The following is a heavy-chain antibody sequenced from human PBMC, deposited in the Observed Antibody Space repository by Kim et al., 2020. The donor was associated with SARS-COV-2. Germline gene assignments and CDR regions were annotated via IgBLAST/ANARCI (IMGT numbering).Heavy chain of an antibody. V-gene: IGHV4-39*07. J-gene: IGHJ6*02. D-gene: IGHD5-12*01. CDR3: ARLLPTGGYDYYYYGMDV. Sequence: KSRVTRSVDTSKNQFSLKLSSVTAADTAVYYCARLLPTGGYDYYYYGMDVWGQGTTVTVSS.